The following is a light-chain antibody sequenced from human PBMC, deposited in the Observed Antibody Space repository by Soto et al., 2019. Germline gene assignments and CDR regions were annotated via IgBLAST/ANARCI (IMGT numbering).Light chain of an antibody. CDR2: EVS. CDR3: SSYTSSSTWL. CDR1: SSDVGAYNY. Sequence: QSALTQPASVSGSPGQSITISCTGTSSDVGAYNYVSWYQQHPGEAPKLMIYEVSNRPSGVSNRFSGSKSANTASLTISGLQAGDEADYYCSSYTSSSTWLFGGGTKLTVL. J-gene: IGLJ3*02. V-gene: IGLV2-14*03.